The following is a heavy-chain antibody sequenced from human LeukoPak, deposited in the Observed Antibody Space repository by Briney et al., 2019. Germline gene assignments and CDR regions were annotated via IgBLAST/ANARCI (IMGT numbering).Heavy chain of an antibody. D-gene: IGHD2-15*01. CDR2: IKEDGSEK. J-gene: IGHJ4*02. CDR1: GFTFSSHW. V-gene: IGHV3-7*03. Sequence: GGSLRLTCVVSGFTFSSHWMSWVRQAPGKGLEWVANIKEDGSEKYYVDSVKGRFTISRDNSKNSLYLQMNSLRTEDTALYYCEKDLLTSRIFDHWGRGPVAGASS. CDR3: EKDLLTSRIFDH.